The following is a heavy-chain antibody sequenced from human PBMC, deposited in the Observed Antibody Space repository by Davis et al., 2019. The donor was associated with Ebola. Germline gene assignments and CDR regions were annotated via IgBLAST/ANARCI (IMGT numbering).Heavy chain of an antibody. J-gene: IGHJ5*02. CDR3: ARLSPLGLRLGETYNWFDP. V-gene: IGHV4-59*01. D-gene: IGHD3-16*01. CDR2: LFYGGSP. CDR1: GGSISSYY. Sequence: MPSETLSLTCTVSGGSISSYYWTWIRQPPGKGLEWMGHLFYGGSPNYNPSPKSRVTISLDTTNNQLPLRLISVTAADTAVYYCARLSPLGLRLGETYNWFDPWGPGTLVTVSS.